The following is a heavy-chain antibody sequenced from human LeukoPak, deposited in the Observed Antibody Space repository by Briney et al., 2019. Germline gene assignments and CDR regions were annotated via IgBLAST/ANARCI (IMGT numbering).Heavy chain of an antibody. Sequence: SETLSLTCTVSGGSISSYYWSWIRQPAGKGLEWIGRIYTSGSTNYNPSLKSRVTISVDKSKNQFSLKLSSVTAADTAVYYCAKAWGATSPFDYWGQGTLVTVPS. V-gene: IGHV4-4*07. D-gene: IGHD1-26*01. CDR2: IYTSGST. CDR1: GGSISSYY. CDR3: AKAWGATSPFDY. J-gene: IGHJ4*02.